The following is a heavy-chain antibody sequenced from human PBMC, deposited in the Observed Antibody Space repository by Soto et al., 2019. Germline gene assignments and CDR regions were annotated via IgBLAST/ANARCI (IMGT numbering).Heavy chain of an antibody. CDR3: ARDLAAAGTRWFDP. D-gene: IGHD6-13*01. Sequence: GGSLRLSCAASGFTCSSYSMNWVRQAPGKGLEWVSYISSSSSTIYYADSVKGRFTISRDNAKNSLYLQMNSLRAEDTAVYYCARDLAAAGTRWFDPWGQGTLVTVSS. J-gene: IGHJ5*02. CDR2: ISSSSSTI. V-gene: IGHV3-48*01. CDR1: GFTCSSYS.